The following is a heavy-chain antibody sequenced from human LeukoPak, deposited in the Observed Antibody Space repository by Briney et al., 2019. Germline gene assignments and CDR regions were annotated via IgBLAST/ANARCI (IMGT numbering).Heavy chain of an antibody. Sequence: GGSLRLSCAASGFTFCSYAMHWVREAPGTGLGWVGVISYEGSNKYYADSVKGRFTISRDNFKNTRCLHMHRLRAQGTGVCYCARGAIFVGGVGAQDYWGQGTLVTVSS. V-gene: IGHV3-30*14. CDR3: ARGAIFVGGVGAQDY. CDR2: ISYEGSNK. CDR1: GFTFCSYA. J-gene: IGHJ4*02. D-gene: IGHD1-26*01.